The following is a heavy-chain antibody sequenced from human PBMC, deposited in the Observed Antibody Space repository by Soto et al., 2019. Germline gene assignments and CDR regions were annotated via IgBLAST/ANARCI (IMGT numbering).Heavy chain of an antibody. CDR2: INHSGNT. CDR1: GASLSDNY. V-gene: IGHV4-34*01. J-gene: IGHJ6*02. Sequence: SETLSLTCAVYGASLSDNYCNWLRQPPGKGLEWIGDINHSGNTNYNPSLRSRVTISIDTSKNQLSLNLRSVTAADTAVYYCARGHSSSWFYYYHGMDVWGQGTTVTVSS. D-gene: IGHD6-13*01. CDR3: ARGHSSSWFYYYHGMDV.